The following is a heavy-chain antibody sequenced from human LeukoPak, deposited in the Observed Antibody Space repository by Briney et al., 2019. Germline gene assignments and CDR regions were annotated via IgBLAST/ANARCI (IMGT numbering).Heavy chain of an antibody. V-gene: IGHV3-30-3*01. D-gene: IGHD3-10*01. Sequence: PGGSLRLSCAASGFTFSSYAMHWVSQAPGKGLEWVAVISYDGSNKYYADSVKGRFTISRDNSKNTLYLQMNSLRAEDTAVYYCARDLQGSLDYWGQGTLVTVSS. J-gene: IGHJ4*02. CDR1: GFTFSSYA. CDR2: ISYDGSNK. CDR3: ARDLQGSLDY.